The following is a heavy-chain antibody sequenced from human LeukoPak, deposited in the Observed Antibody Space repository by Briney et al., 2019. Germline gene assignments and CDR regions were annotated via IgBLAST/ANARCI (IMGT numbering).Heavy chain of an antibody. CDR3: ARDSSGYYIGGYFDY. CDR2: ISYDGSDK. Sequence: PGGSLRLSCAASGFTFSSYAMHWVRQAPGKGLEWVAVISYDGSDKYYANSVKGRFTISRDNSKNKLYLEMNSLRPEDTAVYYCARDSSGYYIGGYFDYWGQGTLVTVSS. V-gene: IGHV3-30*04. CDR1: GFTFSSYA. D-gene: IGHD3-9*01. J-gene: IGHJ4*02.